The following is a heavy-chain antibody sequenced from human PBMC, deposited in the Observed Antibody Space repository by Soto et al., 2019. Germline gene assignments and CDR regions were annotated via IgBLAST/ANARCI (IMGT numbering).Heavy chain of an antibody. D-gene: IGHD5-12*01. CDR1: GGSISSYY. CDR2: IYYSGST. CDR3: AGIYSGYDHGGFDY. J-gene: IGHJ4*02. Sequence: SETLSLTCTVSGGSISSYYWSWIRQPPGKGLEWIGYIYYSGSTNYNPSLKSRVTISVDTSKNQFSLKLSSVTAADTAVYYCAGIYSGYDHGGFDYWGQGTLVTVSS. V-gene: IGHV4-59*01.